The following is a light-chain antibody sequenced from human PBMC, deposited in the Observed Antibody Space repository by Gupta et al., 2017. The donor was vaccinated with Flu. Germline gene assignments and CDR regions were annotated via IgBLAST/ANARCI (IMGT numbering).Light chain of an antibody. CDR3: QQEKNSPLN. J-gene: IGKJ4*01. V-gene: IGKV1-16*02. CDR1: QERSNY. CDR2: AAT. Sequence: TSSLSASVGDRVTTTCRASQERSNYVAWFQQKPGKAPKSLIYAATRVQSGVPAKFSGSGSGTEGTLTISSLQPEDLATYCGQQEKNSPLNCGGGTRVEIK.